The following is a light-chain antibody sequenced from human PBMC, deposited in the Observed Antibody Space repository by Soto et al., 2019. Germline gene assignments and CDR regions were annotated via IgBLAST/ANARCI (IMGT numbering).Light chain of an antibody. CDR1: QSISTW. V-gene: IGKV1-5*03. CDR3: QHYIENWT. J-gene: IGKJ1*01. CDR2: KAS. Sequence: DVQMTQSPSTLSASVGDRVTITCRASQSISTWLAWYQQKPGKAPKLLIYKASSLESGVPSRFSGSGSGTEFTLTISSLQPDDFATYYCQHYIENWTFGQGTKVEIK.